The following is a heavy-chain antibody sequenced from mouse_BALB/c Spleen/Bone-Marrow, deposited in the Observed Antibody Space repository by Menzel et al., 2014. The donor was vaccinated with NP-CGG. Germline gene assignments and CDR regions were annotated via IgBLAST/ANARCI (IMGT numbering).Heavy chain of an antibody. Sequence: LKESGSELVRPGASVKLSCKASGYTFTSYWMHWVKQRPGQGLEWIGNIYPGSSTTNYDEKFKSKATLTVDTSSSTAYMQLSSLTSEDSAVYYCTRAPIYYAYGAYWGQGTLVTVSA. CDR2: IYPGSSTT. CDR3: TRAPIYYAYGAY. V-gene: IGHV1S22*01. D-gene: IGHD2-2*01. J-gene: IGHJ3*01. CDR1: GYTFTSYW.